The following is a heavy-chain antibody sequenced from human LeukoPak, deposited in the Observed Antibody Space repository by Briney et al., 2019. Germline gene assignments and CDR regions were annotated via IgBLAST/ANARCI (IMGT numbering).Heavy chain of an antibody. CDR2: ISYDGSNK. D-gene: IGHD6-13*01. J-gene: IGHJ4*02. CDR3: AKTGGTAAGPYYFDY. V-gene: IGHV3-30*18. Sequence: GGSMRLSCGASGFTFSSYGMHWVRQAPGKGLEWVAVISYDGSNKYYADSVKGRFTISRDNSKNTLYLQMNSLRAEDTAVYYCAKTGGTAAGPYYFDYWGQGTLVTVSS. CDR1: GFTFSSYG.